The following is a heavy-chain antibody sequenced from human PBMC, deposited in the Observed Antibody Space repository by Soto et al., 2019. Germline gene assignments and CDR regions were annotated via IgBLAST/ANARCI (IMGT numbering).Heavy chain of an antibody. J-gene: IGHJ1*01. V-gene: IGHV3-9*01. Sequence: GGSLRLSCAASGFTFDDYAMHWVRQAPGKGLEWVSGISWNSGSIGYADSVKGRFTISRDNAKNSLYLQMNSLRAEDTALYYCAKVIGATVTTGSFQHWGQGTLVTVSS. CDR1: GFTFDDYA. CDR3: AKVIGATVTTGSFQH. CDR2: ISWNSGSI. D-gene: IGHD4-17*01.